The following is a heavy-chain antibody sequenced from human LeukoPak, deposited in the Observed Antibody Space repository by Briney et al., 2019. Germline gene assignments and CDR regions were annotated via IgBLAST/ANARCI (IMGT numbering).Heavy chain of an antibody. Sequence: GGSLRLSCVASGFTFRGYAMSWVRQAPGKGLEWVSAIGGSGGSTNFADSVKGRFTISRDNSKNTLYLQMNSLRAEDTAVYYCAKDFSGYTVTTSLDYWGQGTLVTVSS. V-gene: IGHV3-23*01. CDR1: GFTFRGYA. J-gene: IGHJ4*02. D-gene: IGHD4-17*01. CDR2: IGGSGGST. CDR3: AKDFSGYTVTTSLDY.